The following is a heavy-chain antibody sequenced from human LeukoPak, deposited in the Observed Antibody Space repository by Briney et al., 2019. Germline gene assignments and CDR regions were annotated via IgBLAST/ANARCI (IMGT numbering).Heavy chain of an antibody. D-gene: IGHD3-22*01. CDR3: TTGPPPKYYYDSSGDY. CDR1: GFTFSNAW. CDR2: VKSKTDGGTT. V-gene: IGHV3-15*01. Sequence: GGSLRLSCAASGFTFSNAWMSWVRQAPGKGLEWVGRVKSKTDGGTTDYAAPVKGRFTISRDDSKNTLYLQMNSLKTEDTAVYYCTTGPPPKYYYDSSGDYWGQGTLVTVSS. J-gene: IGHJ4*02.